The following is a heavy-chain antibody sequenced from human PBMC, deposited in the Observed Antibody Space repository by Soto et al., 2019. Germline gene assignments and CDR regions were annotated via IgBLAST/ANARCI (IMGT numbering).Heavy chain of an antibody. D-gene: IGHD3-22*01. CDR3: VRDYYDTSGYPNTFDM. Sequence: EGSLRLYCAASGCTLSRHTMNWVRQAPGKGLEWVSFIGSRTSDIYYADSVKGRFTISRDNAKNSLYLDLTRLRAEDTAVYFCVRDYYDTSGYPNTFDMWGQGTMVTVSS. CDR1: GCTLSRHT. V-gene: IGHV3-21*01. CDR2: IGSRTSDI. J-gene: IGHJ3*02.